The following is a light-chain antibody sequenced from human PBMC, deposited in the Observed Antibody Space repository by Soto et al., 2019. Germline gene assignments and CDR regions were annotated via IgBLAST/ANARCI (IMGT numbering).Light chain of an antibody. V-gene: IGKV1-5*03. CDR1: QSISSW. J-gene: IGKJ1*01. Sequence: DIQMTQSPSTLSVSVGDRVTITCRASQSISSWLAWYQQEPGKAPKLLIYKASSLESGVPSRFSGSGSGTEFTLTIRSLQPDDFATYYCQQYNSYPWTFGHGTKVEIK. CDR2: KAS. CDR3: QQYNSYPWT.